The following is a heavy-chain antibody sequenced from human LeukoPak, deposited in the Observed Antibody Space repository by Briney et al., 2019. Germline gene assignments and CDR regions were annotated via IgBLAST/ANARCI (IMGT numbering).Heavy chain of an antibody. D-gene: IGHD2-2*01. CDR2: IYYSGST. V-gene: IGHV4-39*01. J-gene: IGHJ5*02. Sequence: SETLSLTCTVSGGSISSSSYYWGWIRQPPGKGLEWIGSIYYSGSTYYNPSLKSRVTISVDTSKNQFSLKLSSVTAADTAVYYCARQWAVPAARVGWFDPWGQGTLVTVSS. CDR3: ARQWAVPAARVGWFDP. CDR1: GGSISSSSYY.